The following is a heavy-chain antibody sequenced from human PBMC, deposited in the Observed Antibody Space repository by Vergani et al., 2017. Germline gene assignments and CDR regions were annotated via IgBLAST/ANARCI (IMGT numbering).Heavy chain of an antibody. D-gene: IGHD7-27*01. Sequence: QVQLQESGPGLVKPSQSLSLTCTVSGGSISGVSYYLSWVRQPAGKGLEWIGRIYYSGSTNYKPSLKSRVTMSIDTSKNQFSLKLTSVTAADTAVYYCATGAGPFDIWGQGTLVTVSS. J-gene: IGHJ4*02. CDR2: IYYSGST. CDR3: ATGAGPFDI. CDR1: GGSISGVSYY. V-gene: IGHV4-61*02.